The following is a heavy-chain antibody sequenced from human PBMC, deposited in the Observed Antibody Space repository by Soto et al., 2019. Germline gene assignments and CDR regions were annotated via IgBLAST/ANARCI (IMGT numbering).Heavy chain of an antibody. CDR1: GDSIITSSYF. CDR2: ISHSGSP. D-gene: IGHD3-10*01. CDR3: ARHKDLEELLGP. V-gene: IGHV4-39*01. J-gene: IGHJ5*02. Sequence: QLQLHESGPGLVKPSETVSLICSVSGDSIITSSYFWAWIRQPPGKGLEWIAMISHSGSPYYNPSLKSRVTTSVDTSNNQFSPHLASVTVADTAVYYCARHKDLEELLGPWGQGTLVTVSS.